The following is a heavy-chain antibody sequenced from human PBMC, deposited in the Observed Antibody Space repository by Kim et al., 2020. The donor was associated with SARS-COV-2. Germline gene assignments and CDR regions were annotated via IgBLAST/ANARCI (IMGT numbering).Heavy chain of an antibody. CDR3: ARRDCSSTSCYAGGGYFDY. Sequence: SETLSLTCTVSGGSISSYYWSWIRQPPGKGLEWIGYIYYSGSTNYNPSLKSRVTISVDTSKNQFSLKLSSVTAADTAVYYCARRDCSSTSCYAGGGYFDYGGQGTMVTVSS. CDR2: IYYSGST. CDR1: GGSISSYY. D-gene: IGHD2-2*01. V-gene: IGHV4-59*08. J-gene: IGHJ4*03.